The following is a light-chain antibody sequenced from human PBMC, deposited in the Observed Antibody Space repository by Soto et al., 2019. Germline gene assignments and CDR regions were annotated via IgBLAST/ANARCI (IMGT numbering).Light chain of an antibody. V-gene: IGKV3-11*01. CDR1: PSVTTN. J-gene: IGKJ3*01. Sequence: EIVLTQSPATLSLSPGERATLSCRASPSVTTNLAWYQQKPGQAPRLLIYDTSNRAPGIPARFSGSGSGTDFTLTISSLEPEDFAVYYCQQRGTWPPLYTFGPGTKVEIK. CDR3: QQRGTWPPLYT. CDR2: DTS.